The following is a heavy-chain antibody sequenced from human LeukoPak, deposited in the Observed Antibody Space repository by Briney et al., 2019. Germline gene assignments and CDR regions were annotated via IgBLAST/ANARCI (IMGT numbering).Heavy chain of an antibody. J-gene: IGHJ3*02. CDR3: ASSPLGYCSGGSCYSDAFDI. CDR2: IYYSGST. V-gene: IGHV4-39*07. Sequence: SETLSLTCTVSGGSISSSSYYWGWIRQPPGKGLEWIGSIYYSGSTYYNPSLKSRVTISVDTSKNQFSLKLSSVTAADTAVYYCASSPLGYCSGGSCYSDAFDIWGQGTMVTVSS. CDR1: GGSISSSSYY. D-gene: IGHD2-15*01.